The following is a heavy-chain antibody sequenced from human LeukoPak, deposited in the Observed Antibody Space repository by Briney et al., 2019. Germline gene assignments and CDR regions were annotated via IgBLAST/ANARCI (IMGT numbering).Heavy chain of an antibody. CDR2: ISSSGSTI. V-gene: IGHV3-48*03. CDR3: ARDPPAILWFGEPMDV. J-gene: IGHJ6*04. D-gene: IGHD3-10*01. CDR1: GFTFSSYE. Sequence: GGSLRLSCAASGFTFSSYEMNWVRQAPGKGLEWVSYISSSGSTIYYADSVKGRFTISRDNAKNSLYLQMNSLRAEDTAVYYCARDPPAILWFGEPMDVWGKGTTVTISS.